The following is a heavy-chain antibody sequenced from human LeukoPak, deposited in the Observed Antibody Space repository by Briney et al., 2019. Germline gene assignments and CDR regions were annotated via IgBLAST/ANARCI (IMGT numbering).Heavy chain of an antibody. D-gene: IGHD3-10*01. V-gene: IGHV4-34*01. J-gene: IGHJ5*02. Sequence: KPSETLSLTCAVYGGSFSGYYWSWLRQPPGKGLEWIGEINHSGSTNYNPSLKSRVTISVDTSKNQFSLKLSSVTAADTAVYYCARGLSVLLWFGESLLGTRHNWFDPWGQGTLVTVSS. CDR2: INHSGST. CDR1: GGSFSGYY. CDR3: ARGLSVLLWFGESLLGTRHNWFDP.